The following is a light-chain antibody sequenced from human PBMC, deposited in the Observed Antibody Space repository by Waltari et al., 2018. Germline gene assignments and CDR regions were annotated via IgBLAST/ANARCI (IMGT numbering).Light chain of an antibody. CDR1: GSDVGGYDY. CDR3: SSYTPITISNWV. Sequence: QSALTQPASVSGSPGQSITISCTGTGSDVGGYDYVAWYQQHPGKAPKLVIYEVSNRPSGVSYRFSASKSGNTASLTISGLQAEDEADYYFSSYTPITISNWVFGGGTKLTVL. V-gene: IGLV2-14*01. J-gene: IGLJ3*02. CDR2: EVS.